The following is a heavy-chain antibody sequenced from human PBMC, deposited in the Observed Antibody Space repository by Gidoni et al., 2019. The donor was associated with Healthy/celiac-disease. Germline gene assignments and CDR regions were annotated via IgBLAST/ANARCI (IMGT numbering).Heavy chain of an antibody. D-gene: IGHD1-7*01. CDR1: GGSISSSSYY. CDR2: IYYSGST. V-gene: IGHV4-39*01. CDR3: ARHGTTMIPFDY. Sequence: QLQLQESGPGLVKPSEPLSLTCTVSGGSISSSSYYWGWVRQPPGKGLEWIGSIYYSGSTYYNPSLKSRVTISVDTSKNQFSLKLSSVTAADTAVYYCARHGTTMIPFDYWGQGTLVTVSS. J-gene: IGHJ4*02.